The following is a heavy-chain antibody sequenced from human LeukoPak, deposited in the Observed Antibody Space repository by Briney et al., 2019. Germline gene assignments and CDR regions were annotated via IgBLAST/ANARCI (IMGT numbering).Heavy chain of an antibody. J-gene: IGHJ5*02. V-gene: IGHV1-69*15. CDR1: AATFDNYA. Sequence: SVKVSCKTSAATFDNYAINWVRRAPGQGLEWVGKIIPIYGTTNYAPRFQGRVSITADESTYTAYLGLDNLTSEDTALYYCARSIAATDRNFGFDTWGQGSLLIVSP. D-gene: IGHD6-13*01. CDR3: ARSIAATDRNFGFDT. CDR2: IIPIYGTT.